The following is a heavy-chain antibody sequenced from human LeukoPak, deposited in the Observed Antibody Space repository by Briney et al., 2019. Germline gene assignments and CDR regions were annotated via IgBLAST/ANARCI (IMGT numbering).Heavy chain of an antibody. V-gene: IGHV3-48*03. CDR1: GFTFSSYE. Sequence: GGSLRLSCAASGFTFSSYEMNWVRQAPGKGLEWVSYISSGSNNIYYADSVKGRFTISRDNAKNSLYLQMNSLRAEDTAVYYCAREAAVTIFYYYYYYMDVWGKGTTVTVSS. J-gene: IGHJ6*03. CDR3: AREAAVTIFYYYYYYMDV. D-gene: IGHD4-11*01. CDR2: ISSGSNNI.